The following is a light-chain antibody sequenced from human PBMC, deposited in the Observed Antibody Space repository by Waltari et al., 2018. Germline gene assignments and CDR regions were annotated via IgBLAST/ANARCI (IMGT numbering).Light chain of an antibody. CDR2: AAS. CDR1: QSIRSY. CDR3: QQSYSTLFT. J-gene: IGKJ3*01. Sequence: DIQMTQSPSSLSASVGDRVTITCRASQSIRSYLNWYQQKPGKAPKLLIYAASSLQSGVPSRFSGSGSGTDFTLTNSSLQPEDCATYYCQQSYSTLFTFGPGTKVDIK. V-gene: IGKV1-39*01.